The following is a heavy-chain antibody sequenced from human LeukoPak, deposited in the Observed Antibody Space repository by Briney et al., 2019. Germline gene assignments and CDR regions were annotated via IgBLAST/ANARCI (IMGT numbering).Heavy chain of an antibody. J-gene: IGHJ3*01. Sequence: PGGSLRLSCAASGFTFSSYEMNWVRQAPGKGLEWVSSISSSGNTIYYAASVKGRFTISRDNAKNSLYLQMNSLRAEDTAAYYCARCPLSYAFDFWGQGTMVTVSS. CDR3: ARCPLSYAFDF. CDR1: GFTFSSYE. CDR2: ISSSGNTI. V-gene: IGHV3-48*03.